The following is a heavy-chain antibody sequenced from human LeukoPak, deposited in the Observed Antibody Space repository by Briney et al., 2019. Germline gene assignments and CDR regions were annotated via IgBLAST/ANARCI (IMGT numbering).Heavy chain of an antibody. CDR3: ARVGTNRPFDI. CDR1: GGSFSGYY. Sequence: SETLSLTCAVYGGSFSGYYWSWIRQPPGKGLGWIGEINHSGSTNYNPSLKSRVTISVDTSKNQFSLKLSSVTAADTAVYYCARVGTNRPFDIWGQGTMVTVSS. J-gene: IGHJ3*02. D-gene: IGHD2-8*01. V-gene: IGHV4-34*01. CDR2: INHSGST.